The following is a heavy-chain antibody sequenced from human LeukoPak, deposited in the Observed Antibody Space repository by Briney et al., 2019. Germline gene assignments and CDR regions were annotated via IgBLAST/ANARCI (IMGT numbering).Heavy chain of an antibody. CDR2: IYTSGST. CDR3: AREEASSSSSWNCYYYMDV. CDR1: GGSISSGSYY. Sequence: SETLSLTCTVSGGSISSGSYYWSWIRQPAGKGLEWIGRIYTSGSTNYNPSLKSRVTISVDTSKNQFSLKLSSVTAADTAVYYCAREEASSSSSWNCYYYMDVWGKGTTVTVSS. V-gene: IGHV4-61*02. D-gene: IGHD6-6*01. J-gene: IGHJ6*03.